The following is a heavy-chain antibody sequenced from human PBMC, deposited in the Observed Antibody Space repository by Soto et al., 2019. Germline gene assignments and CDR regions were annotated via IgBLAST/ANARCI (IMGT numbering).Heavy chain of an antibody. CDR1: GGSISSYY. V-gene: IGHV4-59*01. J-gene: IGHJ6*02. CDR3: ARDRHGSDWYTYYFYTLAV. Sequence: PSETLSLTCTVSGGSISSYYWSWIRQPPGKGLEWIGYIYYSGSTNYNPSLKSRVTISVDTSKNQFSLKLSSVTAADTAVYYCARDRHGSDWYTYYFYTLAVWGQGTTVTVSS. D-gene: IGHD6-13*01. CDR2: IYYSGST.